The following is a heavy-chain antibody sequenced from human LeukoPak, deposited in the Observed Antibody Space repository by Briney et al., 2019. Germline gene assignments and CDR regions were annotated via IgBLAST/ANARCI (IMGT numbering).Heavy chain of an antibody. D-gene: IGHD2-2*01. CDR1: GLNFNTYD. CDR2: FGTRHTHI. Sequence: GGSLRLSCVGSGLNFNTYDLTWVRQAPGKGLEWVALFGTRHTHIFYADSVEGRFAISRDNSKNTVYLQMDSLRAEDTAVYYCASSCSSTSCYYYFYGMDVWGQGTTVTVSS. J-gene: IGHJ6*02. CDR3: ASSCSSTSCYYYFYGMDV. V-gene: IGHV3-23*01.